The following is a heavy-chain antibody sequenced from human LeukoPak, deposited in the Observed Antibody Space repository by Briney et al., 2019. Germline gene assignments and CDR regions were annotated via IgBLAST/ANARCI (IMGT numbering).Heavy chain of an antibody. V-gene: IGHV1-2*02. J-gene: IGHJ6*03. Sequence: ASVKVSCKASGYSFTGYYIHWVRQAPGQGLEWMGWINPNSGGTYYAQKFQGRVTMTRDTSISTAYMELSRLRSDDTAVYYCARSDNYYYMDVWGKGTTVTVSS. CDR2: INPNSGGT. CDR3: ARSDNYYYMDV. CDR1: GYSFTGYY.